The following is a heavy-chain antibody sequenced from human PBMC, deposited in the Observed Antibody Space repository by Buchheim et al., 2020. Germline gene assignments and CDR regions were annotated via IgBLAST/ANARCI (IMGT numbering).Heavy chain of an antibody. V-gene: IGHV1-2*04. CDR2: INSNSGDT. Sequence: QVQLVQSGAEVKKPGASVKVSCKASGYSFTGYYIYWVRQAPGQGLEWMGWINSNSGDTNYAQKFQGWVNMTRDTSMSTVYMELNRLRSDDTAVYYCARSGYYYGLDVWGQGTT. CDR1: GYSFTGYY. CDR3: ARSGYYYGLDV. J-gene: IGHJ6*02.